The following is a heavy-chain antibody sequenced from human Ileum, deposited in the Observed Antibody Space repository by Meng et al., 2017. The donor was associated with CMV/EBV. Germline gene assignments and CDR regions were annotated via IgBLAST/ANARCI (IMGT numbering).Heavy chain of an antibody. CDR2: INYSGST. J-gene: IGHJ4*02. CDR1: GAHIKINTHF. CDR3: ARDMTNRWFYY. Sequence: QVQLHESGTGVVKPSETLYLTCTVSGAHIKINTHFWAWIRQPPGKGLEWIGTINYSGSTYYNPSLRSRVTLSVDTSKNQFSLKLSYVTAADTAMYYCARDMTNRWFYYWGQGILVTVSS. D-gene: IGHD4-11*01. V-gene: IGHV4-39*07.